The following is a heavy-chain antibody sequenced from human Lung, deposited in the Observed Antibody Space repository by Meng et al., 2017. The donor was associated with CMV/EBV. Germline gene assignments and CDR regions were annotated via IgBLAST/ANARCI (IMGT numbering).Heavy chain of an antibody. J-gene: IGHJ6*02. D-gene: IGHD3-3*01. Sequence: SXAASGFRFSSYEINWVRQTPGKGLEWVSYISGSGDTTNYADSVKGRFTISRDNAKNSLYLQMNSLRTEDTAVYYCARESGPMGGNYYYGLDVWGQGXTVTFSS. CDR1: GFRFSSYE. CDR3: ARESGPMGGNYYYGLDV. CDR2: ISGSGDTT. V-gene: IGHV3-48*03.